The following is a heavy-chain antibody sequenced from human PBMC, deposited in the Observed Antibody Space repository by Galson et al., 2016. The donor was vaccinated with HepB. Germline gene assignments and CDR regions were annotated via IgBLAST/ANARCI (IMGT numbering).Heavy chain of an antibody. J-gene: IGHJ6*02. Sequence: QSGAEVKKPGESLKISCEVSGYYFTSYWIAWVRQLPGKGLELMGTIYPGDSRVRYRPPFQGQVTISADKSINTAYLQWSSLKASDTAMYYCARRLGSSWTPLRNYFGMDVWGQGTTVTVSS. V-gene: IGHV5-51*01. CDR3: ARRLGSSWTPLRNYFGMDV. CDR2: IYPGDSRV. CDR1: GYYFTSYW. D-gene: IGHD6-13*01.